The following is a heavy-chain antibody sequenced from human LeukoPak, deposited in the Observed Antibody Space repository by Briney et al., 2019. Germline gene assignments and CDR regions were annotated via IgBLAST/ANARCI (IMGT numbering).Heavy chain of an antibody. Sequence: GGSLRLSCAASGFTFSTYAMSWVRQAPGKGLEWVSTVSTSGRSTYYADSVKGRFTVSRDNSRNTLYLQMNSLRAEDTAVYYCAKDGRNSPLMWGQGTVVSVSS. V-gene: IGHV3-23*01. J-gene: IGHJ3*02. CDR3: AKDGRNSPLM. CDR2: VSTSGRST. CDR1: GFTFSTYA. D-gene: IGHD2/OR15-2a*01.